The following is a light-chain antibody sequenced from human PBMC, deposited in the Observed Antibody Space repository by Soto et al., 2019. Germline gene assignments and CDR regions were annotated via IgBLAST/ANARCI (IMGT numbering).Light chain of an antibody. CDR2: AAS. CDR1: QSISSY. CDR3: QQKYSPPPIT. V-gene: IGKV1-39*01. J-gene: IGKJ5*01. Sequence: QMTQSPSSLSSSLGRRCTITCRXSQSISSYLNWYQQKPGKAPKLLIYAASRLRSGVPTRFSGSGAGTDFSLTISSLQPEDYATYYCQQKYSPPPITFGQGTRLEI.